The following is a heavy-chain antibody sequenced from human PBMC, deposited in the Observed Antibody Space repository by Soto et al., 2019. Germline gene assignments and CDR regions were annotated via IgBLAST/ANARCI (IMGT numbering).Heavy chain of an antibody. CDR1: RDAFSKYA. V-gene: IGHV1-69*01. J-gene: IGHJ6*02. CDR3: ARGETYLGV. D-gene: IGHD3-16*01. CDR2: IIPIFGSR. Sequence: QVQLVQSGAEVKKPGSSVKVSCKASRDAFSKYAFNWVRQAPGQGLEWMGWIIPIFGSRKYAEKFQGRVTITADESTSTAYMELRSPRFEDTAVYYCARGETYLGVWGQGTTVTVSS.